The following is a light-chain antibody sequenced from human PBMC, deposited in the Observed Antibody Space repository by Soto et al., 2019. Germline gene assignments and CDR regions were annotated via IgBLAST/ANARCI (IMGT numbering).Light chain of an antibody. V-gene: IGKV1-5*01. Sequence: DIQMTQSPSTLSASVGDRVTITCRASQSISRWLAWYQQKPGKAPKLLIFDASTLESGIPSKFSGSGSGTEFTLTISSLQPEDFATYYCQKYKTFWTFGQGTKVDIK. CDR3: QKYKTFWT. J-gene: IGKJ1*01. CDR1: QSISRW. CDR2: DAS.